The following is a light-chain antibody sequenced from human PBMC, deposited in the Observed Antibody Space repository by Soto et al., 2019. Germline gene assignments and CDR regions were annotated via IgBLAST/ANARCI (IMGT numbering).Light chain of an antibody. J-gene: IGLJ3*02. V-gene: IGLV2-14*01. Sequence: QSALTQPASVSGSPGQSITISCTGTSSDVGGYNYVSWYQQHPGKAPKLMLYEVSNRPSGVSNRFSGSKSGNTASLTISGLQADDEAGYYCISYTSSSTRVFGGGTKLTVL. CDR3: ISYTSSSTRV. CDR2: EVS. CDR1: SSDVGGYNY.